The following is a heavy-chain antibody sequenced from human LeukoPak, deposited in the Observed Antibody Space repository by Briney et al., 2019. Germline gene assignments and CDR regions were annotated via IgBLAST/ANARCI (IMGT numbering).Heavy chain of an antibody. CDR3: ARGVTYYYDSSGSLLNWFDP. Sequence: ASVKVSCKASGYTFTSYGIGWVRQAPGQGLEWMGWISAYNGNTNYAQKLQGRVTMTTDTSTSTAYMELRSLRSDDTAVYYCARGVTYYYDSSGSLLNWFDPWGQGTLVTVSS. CDR1: GYTFTSYG. V-gene: IGHV1-18*01. D-gene: IGHD3-22*01. J-gene: IGHJ5*02. CDR2: ISAYNGNT.